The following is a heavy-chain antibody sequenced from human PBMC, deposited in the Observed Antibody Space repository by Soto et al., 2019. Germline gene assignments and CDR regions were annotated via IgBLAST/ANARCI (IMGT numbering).Heavy chain of an antibody. CDR2: ISSDGSNG. CDR1: GFTFSTYD. CDR3: AKDLGDSSADDGADY. D-gene: IGHD6-25*01. Sequence: QVQLVESGGGVVQPGRSLRLSCAASGFTFSTYDMHWVRQAPGKGLEWVAVISSDGSNGYYADSVKGRFTISRDNSKNTLYVQMNSLRAEDTAVYYCAKDLGDSSADDGADYWGQGTLVTVSS. V-gene: IGHV3-30*18. J-gene: IGHJ4*02.